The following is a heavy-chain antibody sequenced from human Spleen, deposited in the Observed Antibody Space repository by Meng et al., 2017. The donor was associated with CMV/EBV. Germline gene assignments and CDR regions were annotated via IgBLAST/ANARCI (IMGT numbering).Heavy chain of an antibody. J-gene: IGHJ5*01. CDR1: GFTLRSYA. V-gene: IGHV3-23*01. D-gene: IGHD1-26*01. CDR3: ARDFSAVHNWLDS. Sequence: GGSMRLSGVPSGFTLRSYATSWVRQAPGRGLEWVSATRGSGGSTYYEDSVKGRFTISRDNSKESLYLQMNSQRAEDTAVYYCARDFSAVHNWLDSWGQGTLVTVSS. CDR2: TRGSGGST.